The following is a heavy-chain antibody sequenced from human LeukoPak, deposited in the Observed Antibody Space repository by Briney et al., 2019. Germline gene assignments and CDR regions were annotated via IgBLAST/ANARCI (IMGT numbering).Heavy chain of an antibody. CDR1: GYTFTDYT. CDR3: ANPPYDSSGYYYVD. J-gene: IGHJ4*02. Sequence: GASVKVSCKASGYTFTDYTMHWLRQAPGQRLDWMGWINGGSGNTKYSPEFQGRVTITRDTSASTAYMGLSSLRSEDTAVYYCANPPYDSSGYYYVDWGQGTLVTVSS. D-gene: IGHD3-22*01. V-gene: IGHV1-3*01. CDR2: INGGSGNT.